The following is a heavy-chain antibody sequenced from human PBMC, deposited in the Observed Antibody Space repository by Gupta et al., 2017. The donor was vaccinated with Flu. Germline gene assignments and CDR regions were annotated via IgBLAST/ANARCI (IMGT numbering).Heavy chain of an antibody. Sequence: QLQLQESGPGLVKPSETLSLICPVSGGSISDTSYYWGWIRQPPGKGLEWIGNVGYSGNTFYNPSLKSRVTISVDTSKNQFSLKLSSVTAADTAVYYCARRITYGKTFDYWGQGSLVTVSS. J-gene: IGHJ4*02. CDR1: GGSISDTSYY. CDR3: ARRITYGKTFDY. D-gene: IGHD2/OR15-2a*01. V-gene: IGHV4-39*01. CDR2: VGYSGNT.